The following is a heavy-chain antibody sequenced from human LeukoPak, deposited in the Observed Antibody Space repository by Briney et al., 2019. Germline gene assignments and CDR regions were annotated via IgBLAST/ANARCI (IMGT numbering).Heavy chain of an antibody. Sequence: SETLSLTCTVSGGFISSYYWSWIRQPPGKGLEWIGYIYYSGSTNYNPSLKSRVTISVDTSKNQFSLKLSSVTAADTAVYYCARFFGRAYYYYGMDVWGQGTTVTVSS. D-gene: IGHD3-16*01. CDR2: IYYSGST. CDR1: GGFISSYY. V-gene: IGHV4-59*01. J-gene: IGHJ6*02. CDR3: ARFFGRAYYYYGMDV.